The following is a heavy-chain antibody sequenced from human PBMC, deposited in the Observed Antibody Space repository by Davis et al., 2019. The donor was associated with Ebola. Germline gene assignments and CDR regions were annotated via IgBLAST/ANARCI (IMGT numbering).Heavy chain of an antibody. CDR3: ARVNLAVTTINY. Sequence: SLKISCAASGFTFDDHAMHWVRQAPGRGLEWVSGISWNSGAIAYADSVKGRFTISRDNAKNTLYLQMNSLRVEDTAVYYCARVNLAVTTINYWGQGTLVTVSS. D-gene: IGHD4-17*01. CDR1: GFTFDDHA. J-gene: IGHJ4*02. V-gene: IGHV3-9*01. CDR2: ISWNSGAI.